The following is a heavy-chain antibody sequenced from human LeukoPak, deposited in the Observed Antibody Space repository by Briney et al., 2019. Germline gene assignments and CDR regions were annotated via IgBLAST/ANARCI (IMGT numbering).Heavy chain of an antibody. CDR1: GGSISSSSYY. CDR3: ARGTVLRYFDWLLTGRAFDI. J-gene: IGHJ3*02. CDR2: IYYSGST. V-gene: IGHV4-39*07. D-gene: IGHD3-9*01. Sequence: SETLSLTCTVSGGSISSSSYYWGWIRQPPGKGLEWIGSIYYSGSTYYNPSLKSRVTISVDTSKNQFSLKLSSVTAADTAVYYCARGTVLRYFDWLLTGRAFDIWGQGTMVTVSS.